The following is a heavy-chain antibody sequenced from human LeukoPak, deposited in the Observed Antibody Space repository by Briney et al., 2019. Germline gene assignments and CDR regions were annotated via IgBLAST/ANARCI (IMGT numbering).Heavy chain of an antibody. CDR3: ARRTQYCGSTACPNFDY. J-gene: IGHJ4*02. Sequence: GESLKISCKGSGYNFATYWIGWVRQMPGKGLEWMGIIYPGGSDTRYGPSFQGQVTISADKSISTAYLQWSSLEASDTAMYYCARRTQYCGSTACPNFDYWGQGTLVSVYS. D-gene: IGHD2-2*01. V-gene: IGHV5-51*01. CDR2: IYPGGSDT. CDR1: GYNFATYW.